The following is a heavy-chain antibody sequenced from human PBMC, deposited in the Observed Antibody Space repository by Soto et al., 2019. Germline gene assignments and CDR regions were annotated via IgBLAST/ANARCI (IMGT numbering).Heavy chain of an antibody. CDR2: INTSGGST. CDR3: ARLDCSSTSCYLGWFDP. V-gene: IGHV1-46*01. CDR1: GYTFTSYY. Sequence: ASVQVSCKASGYTFTSYYMHWVRQAPGQRLEWMGIINTSGGSTSYAQKFQGRVTMTRDTSTSIVYMELSSLRSEDTAVYYCARLDCSSTSCYLGWFDPWGQGTLVTVSS. J-gene: IGHJ5*02. D-gene: IGHD2-2*01.